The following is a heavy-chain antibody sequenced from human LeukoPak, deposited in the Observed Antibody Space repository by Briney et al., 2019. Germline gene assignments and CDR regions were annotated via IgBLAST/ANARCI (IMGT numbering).Heavy chain of an antibody. D-gene: IGHD4-23*01. V-gene: IGHV4-39*01. CDR1: GGSISSSSYY. Sequence: SETLSLTCTVSGGSISSSSYYWGWFRQPPGKGPEWIGTIYYTGSTYYNPSLKSRVTISVDTSKNQFSLKLSSVTAAGTAVYYCARGWQQGPRYFDLWGRGTLVTVSS. J-gene: IGHJ2*01. CDR3: ARGWQQGPRYFDL. CDR2: IYYTGST.